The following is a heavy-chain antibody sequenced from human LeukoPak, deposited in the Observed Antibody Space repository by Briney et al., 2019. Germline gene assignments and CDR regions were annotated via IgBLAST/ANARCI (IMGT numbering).Heavy chain of an antibody. CDR1: GGTFSSYA. Sequence: SVKVSCKASGGTFSSYAISWVRQAPGQGLEWMGGIIPIFGTANYAQKVQGRVTITADESTTTAYMELSSLRSEDTAVYYCARPRDGDYFDYWGQGTLVTVSS. V-gene: IGHV1-69*13. CDR2: IIPIFGTA. CDR3: ARPRDGDYFDY. D-gene: IGHD3-10*01. J-gene: IGHJ4*02.